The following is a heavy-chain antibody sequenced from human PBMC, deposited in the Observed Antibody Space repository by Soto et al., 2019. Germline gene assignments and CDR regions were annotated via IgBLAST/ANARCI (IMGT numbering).Heavy chain of an antibody. D-gene: IGHD3-22*01. J-gene: IGHJ4*02. V-gene: IGHV1-69*13. CDR3: ARDRYYYDSSGYYRPLDF. Sequence: SVKVSCKASGGTFSSYAISWVRQAPGQRLEWMGGIIPIFGTANYAQKFQGRVTITADESTSTAYMELSSLRSEDTAVYYCARDRYYYDSSGYYRPLDFWGQGALVTVSS. CDR1: GGTFSSYA. CDR2: IIPIFGTA.